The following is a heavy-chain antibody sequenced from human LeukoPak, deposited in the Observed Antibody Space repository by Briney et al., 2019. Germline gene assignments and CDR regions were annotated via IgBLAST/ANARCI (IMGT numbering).Heavy chain of an antibody. V-gene: IGHV3-23*01. CDR1: GFTFSIYA. CDR2: ISGSGGST. J-gene: IGHJ4*02. Sequence: PGGSLRLSCAASGFTFSIYAMSWVRQAPGKGLEWVSAISGSGGSTYYADSVKGRFTISRDNSKNTLYLQMNSLRAEDTAVYYCAKDTHYDFWSGYPDYWGQGTLVTVSS. D-gene: IGHD3-3*01. CDR3: AKDTHYDFWSGYPDY.